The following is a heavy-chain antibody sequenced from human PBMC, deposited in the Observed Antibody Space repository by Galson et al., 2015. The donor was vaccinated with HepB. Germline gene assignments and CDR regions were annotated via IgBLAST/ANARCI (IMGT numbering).Heavy chain of an antibody. CDR3: ARGTSSSWLGYYYYYMDV. Sequence: SLRLSCAASGFTFSSYAMSWVRQAPGKGLEWVAGIWYDGSNKYYADSVKGRFTISRDNSKNTLYLQMNSLRAEDTAVYYCARGTSSSWLGYYYYYMDVWGKGTTVTVSS. D-gene: IGHD6-13*01. CDR2: IWYDGSNK. J-gene: IGHJ6*03. V-gene: IGHV3-33*08. CDR1: GFTFSSYA.